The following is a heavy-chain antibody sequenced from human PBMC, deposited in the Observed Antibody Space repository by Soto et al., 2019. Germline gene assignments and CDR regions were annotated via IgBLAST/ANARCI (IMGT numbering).Heavy chain of an antibody. V-gene: IGHV4-59*01. CDR2: IYYSGST. J-gene: IGHJ4*02. CDR1: GGSISSYY. D-gene: IGHD3-16*02. CDR3: AREGNGITFGGVIVPAPFDY. Sequence: SETLSLTCSVSGGSISSYYWSWIRQPPGKGLEWIGYIYYSGSTNYNPSLKSRVTISVDTSKNQFSLKLSSVTAADTAVYYCAREGNGITFGGVIVPAPFDYWGQVTLVTVSS.